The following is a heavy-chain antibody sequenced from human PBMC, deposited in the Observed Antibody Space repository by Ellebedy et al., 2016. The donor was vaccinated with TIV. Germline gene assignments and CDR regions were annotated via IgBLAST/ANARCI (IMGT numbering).Heavy chain of an antibody. CDR3: ARDPCLVDISCPEGY. J-gene: IGHJ4*02. D-gene: IGHD2-2*01. V-gene: IGHV1-2*07. Sequence: AASVNVSCKSSGYSFLGYYMHLVRQSPGQGLEWVGCINPNRGDTYFAHKFQDRVTMTSDTSLSTAYMELTRLTSDDTAVYYCARDPCLVDISCPEGYWGQGTLVTVSS. CDR2: INPNRGDT. CDR1: GYSFLGYY.